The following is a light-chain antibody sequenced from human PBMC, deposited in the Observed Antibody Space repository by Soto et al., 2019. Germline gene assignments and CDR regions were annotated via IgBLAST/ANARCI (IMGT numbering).Light chain of an antibody. CDR2: NAS. CDR3: QQRSNWTLT. Sequence: EIVLTQSPATLSLSPGERATLSCRASQSVSNYFVWCQQKPGQAPRLLIYNASNWATGIPARFSGSGSGTDFTLTISSLEPEDFAVYYCQQRSNWTLTFGQGTRLEIK. J-gene: IGKJ5*01. V-gene: IGKV3-11*01. CDR1: QSVSNY.